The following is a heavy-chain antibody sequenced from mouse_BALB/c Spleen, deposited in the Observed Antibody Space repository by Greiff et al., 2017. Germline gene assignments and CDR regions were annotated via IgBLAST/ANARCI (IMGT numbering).Heavy chain of an antibody. J-gene: IGHJ3*01. Sequence: EVQLQQSGAELVKPGASVKLSCTASGFNFKDSYMHWVKQRPEQGLEWIGRIDPANGNTKYDPKFQGKATITADTSSNTAYLQLSSLTSEDTAVYYCAPYDGYSFAYWGQGTLVTVSA. V-gene: IGHV14-3*02. CDR2: IDPANGNT. CDR1: GFNFKDSY. D-gene: IGHD2-3*01. CDR3: APYDGYSFAY.